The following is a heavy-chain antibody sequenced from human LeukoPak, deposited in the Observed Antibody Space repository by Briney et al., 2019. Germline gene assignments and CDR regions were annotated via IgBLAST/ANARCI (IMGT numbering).Heavy chain of an antibody. J-gene: IGHJ4*02. CDR2: ISGSGGST. V-gene: IGHV3-23*01. CDR1: GFTFSSYA. Sequence: GGSLRLSCAASGFTFSSYAMSWVRQAPGKGLEWVSAISGSGGSTYYADSVKGRFTVSSDVSKNTLYLQMNNLRGEDTAVYYCASRHCSGENCYAGPLDFWGQGIQVTVSS. D-gene: IGHD2-8*02. CDR3: ASRHCSGENCYAGPLDF.